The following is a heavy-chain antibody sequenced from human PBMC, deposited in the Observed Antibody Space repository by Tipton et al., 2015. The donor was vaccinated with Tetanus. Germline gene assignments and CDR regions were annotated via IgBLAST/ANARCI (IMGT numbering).Heavy chain of an antibody. J-gene: IGHJ4*02. CDR2: ISGSGGST. CDR3: AKSPYDSSGLPSY. CDR1: GFTFSSYA. V-gene: IGHV3-23*01. Sequence: SLRLSCAASGFTFSSYAMSWVRQAPGKGLEWVSAISGSGGSTYYADSVKGRFTISRDNSKNTLYLQMNSLRAEDTAVYYCAKSPYDSSGLPSYWGQGTLVTVSS. D-gene: IGHD3-22*01.